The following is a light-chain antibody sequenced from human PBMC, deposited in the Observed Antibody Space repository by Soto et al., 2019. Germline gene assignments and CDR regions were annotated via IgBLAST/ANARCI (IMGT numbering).Light chain of an antibody. CDR1: QSISSW. CDR3: QQYSSSLA. CDR2: KAS. J-gene: IGKJ3*01. Sequence: DIQMTQSPSTLSASVGDRVTITCRASQSISSWLAWYQQKPGKAPKLLIYKASSLESGVPSRFSGSGSGTEFTLTISSLQPDDFATYYCQQYSSSLAFGPGTKVDIK. V-gene: IGKV1-5*03.